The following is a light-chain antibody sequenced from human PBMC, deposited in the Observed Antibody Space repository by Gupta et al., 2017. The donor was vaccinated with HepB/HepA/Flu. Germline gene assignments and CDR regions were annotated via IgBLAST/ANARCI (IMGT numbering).Light chain of an antibody. J-gene: IGKJ1*01. CDR2: WAT. V-gene: IGKV4-1*01. CDR3: QQDYSTRT. Sequence: DIVMTQSPDSLAVSLGERATINCKSSQRVLYSYNNKNYLAWYQQKPGQPPKLIIYWATNRESGCTGGFGGGGEMKDFTRTSSGLQDEDGEAYYGQQDYSTRTFGQGTXVEIK. CDR1: QRVLYSYNNKNY.